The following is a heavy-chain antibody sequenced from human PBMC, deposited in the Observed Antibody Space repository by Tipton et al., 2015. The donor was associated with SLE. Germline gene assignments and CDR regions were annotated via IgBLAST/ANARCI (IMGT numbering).Heavy chain of an antibody. CDR2: IYSNGST. CDR1: GITVRNNY. J-gene: IGHJ4*02. D-gene: IGHD3-9*01. Sequence: SLRLSCAASGITVRNNYMNWVRQAPGKGLEWVSIIYSNGSTYYADSVRGRFTISRNISNNTLYLQMNSLRAEDTAVYFCARDSDWSPWDFWGQGTLVSVSS. V-gene: IGHV3-53*01. CDR3: ARDSDWSPWDF.